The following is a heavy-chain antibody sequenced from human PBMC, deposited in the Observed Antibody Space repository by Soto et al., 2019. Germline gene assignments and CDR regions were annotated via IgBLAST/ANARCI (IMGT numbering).Heavy chain of an antibody. CDR1: GGSISSGGYY. CDR3: AREYGDLFDAFDI. D-gene: IGHD4-17*01. CDR2: IYYSGST. J-gene: IGHJ3*02. V-gene: IGHV4-31*03. Sequence: QVQLQESGPGLVKPSQTLSLTCTVSGGSISSGGYYWSWLRQHPGKGLEWIGYIYYSGSTYYNPSLKSRVTISVDTSKNQFSLKLSSVTAADTAVYYCAREYGDLFDAFDIWGQGTMVTVSS.